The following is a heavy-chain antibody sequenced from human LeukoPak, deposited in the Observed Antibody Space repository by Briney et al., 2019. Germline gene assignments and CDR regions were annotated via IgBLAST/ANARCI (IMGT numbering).Heavy chain of an antibody. J-gene: IGHJ5*02. V-gene: IGHV1-18*01. CDR1: GYTFTSYG. D-gene: IGHD2-21*02. CDR2: ISAYNGNT. Sequence: ASVKVSCKASGYTFTSYGISWVRQAPGQGLEWMGWISAYNGNTNYAQKLQGRVTMTTDTSTSTAYMELRSLRSDDTAVYYCARDRGYCGGDCYSPSHREGRKPNRNWFDPWGQGTLVTVSS. CDR3: ARDRGYCGGDCYSPSHREGRKPNRNWFDP.